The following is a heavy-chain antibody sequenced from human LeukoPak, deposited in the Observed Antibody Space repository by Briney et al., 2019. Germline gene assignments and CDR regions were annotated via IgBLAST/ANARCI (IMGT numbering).Heavy chain of an antibody. D-gene: IGHD2-2*01. Sequence: ASVKVSCKASGYTFTSYDINWVRQATGQGLEWMGWINPNSGGTDYAQKFQGRVIMTRDTSISTAYMELSRLTFDDTAVYYCARVVDRGIVVIPTAVDAFDFWGQGTMVTVSS. J-gene: IGHJ3*01. CDR2: INPNSGGT. CDR1: GYTFTSYD. V-gene: IGHV1-2*02. CDR3: ARVVDRGIVVIPTAVDAFDF.